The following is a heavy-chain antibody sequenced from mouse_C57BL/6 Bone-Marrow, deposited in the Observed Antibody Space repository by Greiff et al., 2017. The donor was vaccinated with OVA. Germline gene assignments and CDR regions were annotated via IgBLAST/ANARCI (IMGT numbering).Heavy chain of an antibody. D-gene: IGHD2-1*01. CDR3: TYGNYVRLSWFAY. Sequence: VQLQPSGAELVRPGASVKLSCTASGFNIKDDYMHWVKQRPEQGLEWIGWIDPENGDTEYASKFQGKATITADTSSNTAYLQLSSLTSEGTAVYYCTYGNYVRLSWFAYGGQGTLVTVSA. V-gene: IGHV14-4*01. J-gene: IGHJ3*01. CDR1: GFNIKDDY. CDR2: IDPENGDT.